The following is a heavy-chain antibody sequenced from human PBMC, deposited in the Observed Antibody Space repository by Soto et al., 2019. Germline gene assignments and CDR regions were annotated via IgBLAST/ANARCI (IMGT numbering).Heavy chain of an antibody. CDR3: ARLGFCGGDCSNPYYYYGMDV. CDR1: GYSFTSYW. J-gene: IGHJ6*02. V-gene: IGHV5-51*01. D-gene: IGHD2-21*02. Sequence: GESLKISCKGSGYSFTSYWIGWVRQMPGKGLEWMGIIYPGDSDTRYSPSFQGQVTISADKSISTAYLQWSSLKASDTAMYYCARLGFCGGDCSNPYYYYGMDVWCQGTMVTVSS. CDR2: IYPGDSDT.